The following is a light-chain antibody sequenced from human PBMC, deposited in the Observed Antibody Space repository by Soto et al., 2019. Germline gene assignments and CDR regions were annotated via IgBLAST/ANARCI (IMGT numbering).Light chain of an antibody. V-gene: IGKV3-15*01. CDR1: QSVSSK. Sequence: KNSPDTLSLSPEEGTTLSCLASQSVSSKLAWYQQKPGQAPRLLIYGASTRATGIPARFSGSGSGTEFTLTISRLEPEDFAVYYCQQYANLPSTFGQGTKVDIK. J-gene: IGKJ1*01. CDR3: QQYANLPST. CDR2: GAS.